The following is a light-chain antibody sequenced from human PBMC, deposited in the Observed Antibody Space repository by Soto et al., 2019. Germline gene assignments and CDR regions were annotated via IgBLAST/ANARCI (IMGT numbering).Light chain of an antibody. J-gene: IGKJ2*01. CDR1: QPISGTY. CDR3: QQYGYSPRT. V-gene: IGKV3-20*01. CDR2: GAS. Sequence: EIVLAQSPDTLYLSPGARATLSCRAGQPISGTYVAWYQQRPGQAPRLLIYGASFRATGIPARFSGSGSGTAFILTISRLEPEDFAVDWWQQYGYSPRTFGQGTKLEMK.